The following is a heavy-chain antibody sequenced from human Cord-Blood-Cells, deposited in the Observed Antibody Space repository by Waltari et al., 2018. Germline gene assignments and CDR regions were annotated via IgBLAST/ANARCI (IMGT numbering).Heavy chain of an antibody. CDR2: IYHSGST. Sequence: QVQLQESGPGLVKPSGTPSLTCAVSGGAISSSNWWSWVRQPPGKGLGWIGEIYHSGSTKYNPALKSRVTISVDKSKNQFSLRLSSGTAADTAVYYCARDLGGGYYYFDYWGQGTLVTVSS. D-gene: IGHD3-22*01. CDR3: ARDLGGGYYYFDY. J-gene: IGHJ4*02. CDR1: GGAISSSNW. V-gene: IGHV4-4*02.